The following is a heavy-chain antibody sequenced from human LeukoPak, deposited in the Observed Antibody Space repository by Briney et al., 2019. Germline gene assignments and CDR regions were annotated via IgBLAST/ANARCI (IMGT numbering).Heavy chain of an antibody. CDR3: AKNGPGGYYFDY. J-gene: IGHJ4*02. V-gene: IGHV3-53*01. CDR2: IYSGGYT. CDR1: GFTVSSNY. Sequence: PGMSLRLSCAASGFTVSSNYMSWVRQAPGKGLEWVSVIYSGGYTYYADSVKGRFTISRDNSKNTLYLQMNSLQADDTAVYYCAKNGPGGYYFDYWGQGTLVTVSS. D-gene: IGHD2-8*01.